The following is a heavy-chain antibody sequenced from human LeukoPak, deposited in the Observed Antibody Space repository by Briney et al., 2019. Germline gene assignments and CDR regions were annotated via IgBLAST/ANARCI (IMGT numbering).Heavy chain of an antibody. Sequence: GRSLRLSCAASGFTFSSYGMHWVRQAPGKGLEWVAVIWYDGSNKYYADSVKGRFTISRDNSKNTLYLQMNSLRTEDTAVYYCARGLYYYDRSGYSNSNFDYWGQGTLVTVSS. CDR1: GFTFSSYG. J-gene: IGHJ4*02. CDR2: IWYDGSNK. D-gene: IGHD3-22*01. V-gene: IGHV3-30*19. CDR3: ARGLYYYDRSGYSNSNFDY.